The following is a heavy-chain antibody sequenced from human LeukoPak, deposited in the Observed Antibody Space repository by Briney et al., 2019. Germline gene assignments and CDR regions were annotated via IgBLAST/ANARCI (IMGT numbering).Heavy chain of an antibody. CDR1: GYSISSGYY. D-gene: IGHD6-19*01. Sequence: PSETLSLTCTVSGYSISSGYYWGWIRQPPGKGLEWIGSIYYSGSTYYNPSLKSRVTISVDTSKNQFSLKLSSVTAADTAVYYCARGYNEQWLAPGYYFDYWGQGTLVTVSS. CDR3: ARGYNEQWLAPGYYFDY. V-gene: IGHV4-38-2*02. CDR2: IYYSGST. J-gene: IGHJ4*02.